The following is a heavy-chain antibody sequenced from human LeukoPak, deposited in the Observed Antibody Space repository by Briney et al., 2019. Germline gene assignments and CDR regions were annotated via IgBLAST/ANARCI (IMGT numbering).Heavy chain of an antibody. CDR2: INPNSGGT. CDR3: ARDRVGNMVRGVFNWFDP. Sequence: PRASVKVSCKASGYTFTGYYMHWVRQAPGQGLEWMGWINPNSGGTNYAQKFQGWVTMTRDTSISTAYMELSRLRSDDTAVYYCARDRVGNMVRGVFNWFDPWGQGTLVTVSS. CDR1: GYTFTGYY. V-gene: IGHV1-2*04. J-gene: IGHJ5*02. D-gene: IGHD3-10*01.